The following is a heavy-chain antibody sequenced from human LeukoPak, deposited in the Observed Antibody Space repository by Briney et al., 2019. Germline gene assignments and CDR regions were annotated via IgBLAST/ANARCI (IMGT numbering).Heavy chain of an antibody. CDR1: GGSFSGFY. V-gene: IGHV4-34*01. D-gene: IGHD1-1*01. CDR3: ARGGIVGTTNNWFDP. Sequence: SETLSLTCAVYGGSFSGFYWSWLRQPPGQGLEWIAEINHSGSTYYNPSLKSRISMSVDTSENQFSLRLRSVTAADTAMYNCARGGIVGTTNNWFDPWGQATLVTVSS. CDR2: INHSGST. J-gene: IGHJ5*02.